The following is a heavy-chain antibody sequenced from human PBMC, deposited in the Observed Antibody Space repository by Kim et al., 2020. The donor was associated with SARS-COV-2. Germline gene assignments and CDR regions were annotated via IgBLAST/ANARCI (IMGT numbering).Heavy chain of an antibody. CDR3: ASRGASGTYIDY. Sequence: SYSPSFQGQVTISADKSISTAYLQWSSLKASDTAIYFCASRGASGTYIDYWGQGTLVTVSS. J-gene: IGHJ4*02. V-gene: IGHV5-51*01. D-gene: IGHD3-10*01.